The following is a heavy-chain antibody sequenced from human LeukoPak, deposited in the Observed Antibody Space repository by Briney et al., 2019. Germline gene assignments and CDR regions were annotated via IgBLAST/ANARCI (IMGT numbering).Heavy chain of an antibody. Sequence: GGSLRLSCAASGFTFSSYWMSWVRQAPGKGLEWVANIKQDGSEKYYVDSVKGRFIISRDNAKNSLYLQMNSLRAEDTAVYYCVREPFWSGYYSNLHFDYWGQGTLVTVSS. CDR2: IKQDGSEK. J-gene: IGHJ4*02. D-gene: IGHD3-3*01. V-gene: IGHV3-7*01. CDR3: VREPFWSGYYSNLHFDY. CDR1: GFTFSSYW.